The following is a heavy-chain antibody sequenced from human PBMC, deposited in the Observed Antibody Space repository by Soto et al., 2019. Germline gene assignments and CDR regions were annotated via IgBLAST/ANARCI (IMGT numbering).Heavy chain of an antibody. D-gene: IGHD1-26*01. J-gene: IGHJ4*02. Sequence: QVHLVESGGGVVQPGRSLRLSCAASGFNFSSFGMHWVRQAPGKGLEWVAVIWYDGSNEYYADSVKGRFTISRDNSKNTVYLQMNSLRAEDTAVYYCASLSDSGNLVFDSWGQGTLVTVSS. CDR3: ASLSDSGNLVFDS. CDR2: IWYDGSNE. CDR1: GFNFSSFG. V-gene: IGHV3-33*01.